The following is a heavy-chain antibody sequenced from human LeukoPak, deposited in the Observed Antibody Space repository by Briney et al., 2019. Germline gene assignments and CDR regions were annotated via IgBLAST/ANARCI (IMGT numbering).Heavy chain of an antibody. Sequence: GGSLRLSCAASGFTFSSYSMTWVRQAPGKGLEWVSSISSSSSYIYYADSVKGRFTISRDNAKNSLYLQMNSLRAKDTAVYYCARDRLLDSSGYPDAFDIWGQGTMVTVSS. J-gene: IGHJ3*02. CDR3: ARDRLLDSSGYPDAFDI. V-gene: IGHV3-21*01. CDR1: GFTFSSYS. D-gene: IGHD3-22*01. CDR2: ISSSSSYI.